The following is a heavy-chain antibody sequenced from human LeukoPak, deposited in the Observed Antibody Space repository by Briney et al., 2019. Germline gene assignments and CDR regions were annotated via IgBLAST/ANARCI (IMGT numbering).Heavy chain of an antibody. J-gene: IGHJ4*02. V-gene: IGHV3-48*03. CDR1: GFPFSIYE. D-gene: IGHD6-19*01. Sequence: PGGSLRLSCAVSGFPFSIYEMNWVLQAPGKGLEWVSNIGSSGTTIYYADSVKGRFSISRDNAKSSLYLQMNSLRVEDTAVYYCALLAVASDFDYWGQGALVTVSS. CDR2: IGSSGTTI. CDR3: ALLAVASDFDY.